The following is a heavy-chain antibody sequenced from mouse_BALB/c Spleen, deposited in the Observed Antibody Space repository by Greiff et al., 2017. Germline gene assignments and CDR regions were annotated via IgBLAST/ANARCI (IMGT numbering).Heavy chain of an antibody. J-gene: IGHJ4*01. V-gene: IGHV5-17*02. D-gene: IGHD1-1*01. Sequence: EVQVVESGGGLVQPGGSRKLSCAASGFTFSSFGMHWVRQAPEKGLEWVAYISSGSSTIYYADTVKGRFTISRDNPKNTLFLQMTSLRSEDTAMYYCARGITTVYYYAMDYWGQGTSVTVSS. CDR1: GFTFSSFG. CDR2: ISSGSSTI. CDR3: ARGITTVYYYAMDY.